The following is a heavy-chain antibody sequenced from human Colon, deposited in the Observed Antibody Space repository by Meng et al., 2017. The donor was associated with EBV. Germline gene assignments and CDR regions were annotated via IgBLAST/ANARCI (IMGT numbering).Heavy chain of an antibody. CDR1: GVSISSNIR. CDR2: IDDSGST. CDR3: ARGKQDAWELLAY. Sequence: QVQLLGSGPGLGKPSGTLSLTCGVSGVSISSNIRWTWVRQPPGKGLEWIGDIDDSGSTNYNPSLNSRISISLDKSKNHFSLKVNSVTAADTAVYYCARGKQDAWELLAYWGQGALVTVSS. D-gene: IGHD1-26*01. V-gene: IGHV4-4*02. J-gene: IGHJ4*02.